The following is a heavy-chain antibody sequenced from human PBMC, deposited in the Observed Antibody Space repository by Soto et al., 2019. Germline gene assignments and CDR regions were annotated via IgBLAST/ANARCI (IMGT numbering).Heavy chain of an antibody. D-gene: IGHD3-22*01. CDR2: IVVGSGNT. CDR1: GFTFPSAA. V-gene: IGHV1-58*01. Sequence: GASVKVSCQASGFTFPSAAVQWVRQARGQRLEWIGWIVVGSGNTNYAQKFQERVTITRDMSTSTAYMELSSLRSEDTAVYYCAAVFYYYDSRGYIPPPYFDYWGQGTLVTVSS. J-gene: IGHJ4*02. CDR3: AAVFYYYDSRGYIPPPYFDY.